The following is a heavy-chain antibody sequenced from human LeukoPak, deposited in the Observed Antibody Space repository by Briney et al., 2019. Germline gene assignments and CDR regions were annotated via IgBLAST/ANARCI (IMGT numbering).Heavy chain of an antibody. CDR3: ARDPDGDYAYFDY. CDR2: IYTSGST. CDR1: GGSISSGSYY. V-gene: IGHV4-61*02. Sequence: SQTLSLTRTVSGGSISSGSYYWSWIRQPAGKGLEWIGRIYTSGSTNYNPSLKSRVTISVDTSKNQFSLKLSSVTAADTAVYYCARDPDGDYAYFDYWGQGTLVTVSS. J-gene: IGHJ4*02. D-gene: IGHD4-17*01.